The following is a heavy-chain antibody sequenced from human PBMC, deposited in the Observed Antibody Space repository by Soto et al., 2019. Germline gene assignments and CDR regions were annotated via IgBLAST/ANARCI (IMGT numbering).Heavy chain of an antibody. CDR2: IYYSGST. CDR3: ARGIIHCSSTSCYNNWFDP. Sequence: SETLSLTCTVSGGSISSGDYYWSWIRQPPGKGLEWIGYIYYSGSTYYNPSLKSRVTISVDTSKNQFSLKLSSVTAADTAVYYCARGIIHCSSTSCYNNWFDPWGQGTLVTVSS. CDR1: GGSISSGDYY. J-gene: IGHJ5*02. V-gene: IGHV4-30-4*01. D-gene: IGHD2-2*02.